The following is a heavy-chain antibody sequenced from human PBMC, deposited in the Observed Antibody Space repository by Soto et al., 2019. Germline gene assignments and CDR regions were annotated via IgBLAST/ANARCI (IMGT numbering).Heavy chain of an antibody. D-gene: IGHD6-19*01. Sequence: LSLTCAVSGYSLPSGYYCGWIRQPPGKGLEWIGSIYHSGDTYYNPSLKSRVTISVDTSKNHFSLKLTSVTAADTAVYYCARARIVVAGTIVDYWGQGTLVTVSS. V-gene: IGHV4-38-2*01. J-gene: IGHJ4*02. CDR1: GYSLPSGYY. CDR3: ARARIVVAGTIVDY. CDR2: IYHSGDT.